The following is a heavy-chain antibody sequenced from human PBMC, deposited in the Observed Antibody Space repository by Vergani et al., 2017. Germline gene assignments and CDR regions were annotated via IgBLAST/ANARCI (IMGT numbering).Heavy chain of an antibody. CDR2: VEDSGYF. J-gene: IGHJ4*02. D-gene: IGHD1-14*01. CDR3: ARSIVSRNPPDYFDN. Sequence: QVQLQESGPGLVRPSETLSLTCTVSGGSLSGYYWNWIRQTPGEGLEWIGYVEDSGYFNYNPSHKTRVSMSSDTSNNQFSLMLSSVTVADTAVYYCARSIVSRNPPDYFDNWGQGTLVTVSS. CDR1: GGSLSGYY. V-gene: IGHV4-59*01.